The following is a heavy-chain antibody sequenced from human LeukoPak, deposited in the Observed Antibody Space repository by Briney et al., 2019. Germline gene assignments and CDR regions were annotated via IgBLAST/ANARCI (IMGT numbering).Heavy chain of an antibody. D-gene: IGHD3-3*01. J-gene: IGHJ4*02. CDR3: ARHDGRGGNTMGALDS. V-gene: IGHV4-39*01. CDR2: IYYGRTA. CDR1: AGSISSSSHH. Sequence: PSETLSLTCTVSAGSISSSSHHWGWIRQSPGKGLEWIGAIYYGRTAYYNPSLNSRVTISVATSTNQFSLQLNSVTAADTAVYYCARHDGRGGNTMGALDSWGQGSLVTVSS.